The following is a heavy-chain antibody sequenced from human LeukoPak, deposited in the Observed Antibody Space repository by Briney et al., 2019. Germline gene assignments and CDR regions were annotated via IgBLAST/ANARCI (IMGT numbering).Heavy chain of an antibody. V-gene: IGHV4-39*07. Sequence: KPSETLSLTCTVSGGSISSSSYYWGWIRQPPGKGLEWIGSIYYSGSTYYNPSLKSRVTISVDTSKNQFSLKLSSVTAADTAVYYCARGPPKYSSSWSSNGVDYWGQGTLVTVSS. CDR3: ARGPPKYSSSWSSNGVDY. CDR1: GGSISSSSYY. D-gene: IGHD6-13*01. J-gene: IGHJ4*02. CDR2: IYYSGST.